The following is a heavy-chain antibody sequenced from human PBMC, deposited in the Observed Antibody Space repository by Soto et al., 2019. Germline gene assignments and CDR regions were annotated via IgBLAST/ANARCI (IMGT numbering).Heavy chain of an antibody. J-gene: IGHJ6*03. Sequence: QVQLVQSGAEVRKPGASVTVSCRSSGDSFNDYYIHWVRQAPGQGFEWMGWINPNGGVTKYAQKFQGWGSMTGDTSIRTVYMQLSRLRSDDTAVYYCARESGGATATLDYYYFYVDVWGTGTTVTVSS. CDR1: GDSFNDYY. CDR3: ARESGGATATLDYYYFYVDV. V-gene: IGHV1-2*04. CDR2: INPNGGVT. D-gene: IGHD5-12*01.